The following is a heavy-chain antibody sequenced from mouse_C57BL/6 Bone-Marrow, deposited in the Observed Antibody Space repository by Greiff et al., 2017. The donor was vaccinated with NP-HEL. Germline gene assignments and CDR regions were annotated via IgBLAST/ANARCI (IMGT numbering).Heavy chain of an antibody. D-gene: IGHD2-10*02. CDR1: GFTFSDYY. V-gene: IGHV5-12*01. Sequence: EVKLMESGGGLVQPGGSLKLSCAASGFTFSDYYMYWVRQTPEKRLEWVAYISNGGGSTYYPDTVKGRFTISRDNAKNTLYLQMSRLKSEDTAMYYCARVWGGYWGQGTTLTVSS. CDR2: ISNGGGST. CDR3: ARVWGGY. J-gene: IGHJ2*01.